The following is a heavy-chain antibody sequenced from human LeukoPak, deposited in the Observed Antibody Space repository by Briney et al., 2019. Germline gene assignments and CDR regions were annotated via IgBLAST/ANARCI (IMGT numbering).Heavy chain of an antibody. CDR1: GYFISSGYY. D-gene: IGHD1-26*01. CDR3: ARDSNGGGAADY. Sequence: PSETLSLTCTVSGYFISSGYYWGWIRQPPGKGLEWIGSIYHSGSTYYNPSLKSRVTISVDTAKNQFSLKLSSVSAADTAVYYCARDSNGGGAADYWGQGTLVTVSS. J-gene: IGHJ4*02. V-gene: IGHV4-38-2*02. CDR2: IYHSGST.